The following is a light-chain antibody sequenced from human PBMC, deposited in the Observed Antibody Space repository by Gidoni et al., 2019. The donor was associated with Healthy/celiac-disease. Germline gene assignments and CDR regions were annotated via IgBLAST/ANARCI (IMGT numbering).Light chain of an antibody. CDR2: AAS. Sequence: ELVLTPSPGTLSLSPGERATLSCRASQRVSSYLAWYQQKPGQAPRLLIYAASNRATGIPDRFSGSGSGTDFTLTISRLEPEDFAVYYCQQYLSFWTFGQGTKVEIK. J-gene: IGKJ1*01. CDR1: QRVSSY. CDR3: QQYLSFWT. V-gene: IGKV3-20*01.